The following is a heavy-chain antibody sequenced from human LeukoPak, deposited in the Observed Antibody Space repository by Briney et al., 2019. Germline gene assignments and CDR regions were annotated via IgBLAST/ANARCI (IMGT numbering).Heavy chain of an antibody. CDR1: GFTFSSYA. D-gene: IGHD3-3*01. J-gene: IGHJ4*02. CDR2: ISYDGSNK. CDR3: ARHRGPTLYNTVYFDC. Sequence: PGGSLRLSCAASGFTFSSYAMHWVRQAPGKGLEWVAVISYDGSNKYYADSVKGRFTISRDNSKNTLYLQMNSLRAEDTAVYYCARHRGPTLYNTVYFDCWGQGTLVTVSS. V-gene: IGHV3-30-3*01.